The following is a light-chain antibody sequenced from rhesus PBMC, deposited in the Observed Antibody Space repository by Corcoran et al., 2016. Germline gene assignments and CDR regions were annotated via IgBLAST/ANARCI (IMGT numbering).Light chain of an antibody. J-gene: IGKJ4*01. CDR2: AAS. V-gene: IGKV1-44*02. Sequence: DIQMTQSPSSLSASVGDRVTITCRASQTISSYLAWYQQKPGKVPKLLIYAASSLESGVPSRFSGRGSGIEFTLTISSLQPEDCATYYCQQHNSPPLTFGGGTKVEIK. CDR1: QTISSY. CDR3: QQHNSPPLT.